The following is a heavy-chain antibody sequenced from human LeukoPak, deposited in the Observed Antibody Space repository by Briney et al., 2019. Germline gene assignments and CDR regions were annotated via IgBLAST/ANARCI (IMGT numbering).Heavy chain of an antibody. D-gene: IGHD6-13*01. Sequence: GGSLRLSCAPPGFTFCGYSMNWVPQAPGKGRGWVSSISSGSSYIYYADSVKGRFTISRDNAKNSLYLQMNSLRAEDTAVYYCARAPDSRSWYWEYYYYGMDVWGQGTTVTVSS. V-gene: IGHV3-21*01. CDR2: ISSGSSYI. J-gene: IGHJ6*02. CDR1: GFTFCGYS. CDR3: ARAPDSRSWYWEYYYYGMDV.